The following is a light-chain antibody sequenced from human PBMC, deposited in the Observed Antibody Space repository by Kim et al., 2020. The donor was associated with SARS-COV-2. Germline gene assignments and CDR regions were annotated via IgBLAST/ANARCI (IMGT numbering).Light chain of an antibody. Sequence: DIVMTQSPDSLGVSLGERATINCKSSQSVLYSSNNKNYLAWYQHKPGQPPKLLIYWASTRESGVPDRFSGSGSGTDFTLTISSLQAEDVAVYYCQQYYTTPFTFGPGTKVDIK. J-gene: IGKJ3*01. CDR2: WAS. CDR3: QQYYTTPFT. V-gene: IGKV4-1*01. CDR1: QSVLYSSNNKNY.